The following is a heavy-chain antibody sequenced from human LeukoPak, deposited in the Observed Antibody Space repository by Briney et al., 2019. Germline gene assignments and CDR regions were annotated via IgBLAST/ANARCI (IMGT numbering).Heavy chain of an antibody. Sequence: PGGSLRLSCAASGFTFSSYWMHWVRQAPGKGLVWVSRINSDGSSTSYADSVKGRFTISRDNAKNTLYLQMNSLRAEDTAVYYCASRGVRRDCYDSSGYIGDAFDIWGQGTMVTVSP. CDR2: INSDGSST. CDR1: GFTFSSYW. CDR3: ASRGVRRDCYDSSGYIGDAFDI. V-gene: IGHV3-74*01. J-gene: IGHJ3*02. D-gene: IGHD3-22*01.